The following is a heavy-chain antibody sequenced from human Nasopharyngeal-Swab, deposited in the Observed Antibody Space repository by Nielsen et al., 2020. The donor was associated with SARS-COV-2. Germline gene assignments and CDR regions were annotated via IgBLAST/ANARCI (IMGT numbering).Heavy chain of an antibody. D-gene: IGHD2-15*01. V-gene: IGHV4-34*01. Sequence: SETLSLTCAVYGGSFSGYYWSWIRQPPGKGLEWIGEINHSGSTNYNPSLKSRVTISVDTSKNQFSLKLSSVTAADTAVYYCARGLPRDIVAVVVTYFDYWGQGTLVTVSS. CDR3: ARGLPRDIVAVVVTYFDY. CDR2: INHSGST. CDR1: GGSFSGYY. J-gene: IGHJ4*02.